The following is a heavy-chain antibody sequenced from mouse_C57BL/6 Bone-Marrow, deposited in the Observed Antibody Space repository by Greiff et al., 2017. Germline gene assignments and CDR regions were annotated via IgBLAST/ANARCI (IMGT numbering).Heavy chain of an antibody. CDR2: INYDGSST. CDR3: ARDPLLYFDV. CDR1: GFTFSDYY. Sequence: EVMLVESEGGLVQPGSSMKLSCTASGFTFSDYYMAWVRQVPEKGLEWVANINYDGSSTYYLDSLKSRFIISRDNAKNILYLQMSSLKSEDTATYYCARDPLLYFDVWGTGTTVTVSS. V-gene: IGHV5-16*01. J-gene: IGHJ1*03. D-gene: IGHD6-1*01.